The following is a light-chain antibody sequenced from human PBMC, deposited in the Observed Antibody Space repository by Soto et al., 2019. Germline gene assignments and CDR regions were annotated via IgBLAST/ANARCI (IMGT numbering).Light chain of an antibody. CDR1: QSVLYSSNNKNY. J-gene: IGKJ4*01. CDR3: QHRSSWPLT. V-gene: IGKV4-1*01. CDR2: WAS. Sequence: DIVMTQSPDSLAVSLGERATINCKSSQSVLYSSNNKNYFTWYRQKPGQPPKLLIYWASTRESGVPDRFSGSGSGTDFTLTISSLQAEDVAVYYCQHRSSWPLTFGGGTKVDIK.